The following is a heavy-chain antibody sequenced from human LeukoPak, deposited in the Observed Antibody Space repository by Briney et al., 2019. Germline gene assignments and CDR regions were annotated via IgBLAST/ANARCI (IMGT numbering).Heavy chain of an antibody. Sequence: GGSLRLSCAASGFTFSGHCIDWVRQAPGKGLEWVGRSRDKGNSYTTAYAASVRGRFTISRDNSKNTLYLQMNSLRAEDTAVYYCAKAKGWLQIFDYWGQGTLVIVSS. CDR2: SRDKGNSYTT. CDR1: GFTFSGHC. D-gene: IGHD6-19*01. CDR3: AKAKGWLQIFDY. V-gene: IGHV3-72*01. J-gene: IGHJ4*02.